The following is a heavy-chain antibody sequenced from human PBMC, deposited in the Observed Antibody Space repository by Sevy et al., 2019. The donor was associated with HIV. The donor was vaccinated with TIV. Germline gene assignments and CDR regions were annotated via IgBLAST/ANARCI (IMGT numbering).Heavy chain of an antibody. CDR3: ARASVENYMDV. CDR2: IWYDGSNK. Sequence: GGSLRLSCAASGFTFSSYGMHWVRQAPGKGLEWVAVIWYDGSNKYYADSVKGRFTISRDNSKNTLYLQMNSLSAEDTAVYYCARASVENYMDVWGKGTTVTVSS. CDR1: GFTFSSYG. D-gene: IGHD1-1*01. V-gene: IGHV3-33*01. J-gene: IGHJ6*03.